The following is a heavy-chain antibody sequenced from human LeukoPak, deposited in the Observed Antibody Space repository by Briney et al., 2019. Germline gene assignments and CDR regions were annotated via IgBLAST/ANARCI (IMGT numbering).Heavy chain of an antibody. CDR1: GFTFSSYA. CDR2: ISGSDGST. J-gene: IGHJ4*02. D-gene: IGHD3-10*01. Sequence: PGGSLRLSCAASGFTFSSYAMSWVRQAPGKGLEWVSAISGSDGSTYYTDSVKGRFTISRDNSKNTLYLQMNSLRAEDTAVYYCAKASYFHGSGSYFPFDYWGQGTLVTVSS. V-gene: IGHV3-23*01. CDR3: AKASYFHGSGSYFPFDY.